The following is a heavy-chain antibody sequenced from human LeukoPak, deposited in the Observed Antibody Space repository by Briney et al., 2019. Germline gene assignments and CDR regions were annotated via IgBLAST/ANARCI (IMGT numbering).Heavy chain of an antibody. J-gene: IGHJ4*02. CDR1: GYTSTSYD. V-gene: IGHV1-69*13. Sequence: ASVKVSCKASGYTSTSYDINWVRQAPGQGLEGMGGIIPIFGTANYAQKFQGRVTITADESTSTAYMELSSLRSEDTAVYYCARNYDSSGRGVVYFDYWGQGTLVTVSS. CDR2: IIPIFGTA. D-gene: IGHD3-22*01. CDR3: ARNYDSSGRGVVYFDY.